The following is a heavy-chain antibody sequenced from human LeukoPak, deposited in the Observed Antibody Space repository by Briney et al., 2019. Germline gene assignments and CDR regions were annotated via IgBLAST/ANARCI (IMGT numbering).Heavy chain of an antibody. CDR1: GLSFRNYW. CDR3: ARVTGGYNLIDR. V-gene: IGHV3-74*01. J-gene: IGHJ1*01. D-gene: IGHD5-24*01. Sequence: PGGSLRLSCTVSGLSFRNYWMQWVRQAPGKGLVRVSRISHDGSYSCHADSVEGRFAMSRDNAKNTVYLQMDSLRVEDTAVYYCARVTGGYNLIDRWGQGTPVTVSS. CDR2: ISHDGSYS.